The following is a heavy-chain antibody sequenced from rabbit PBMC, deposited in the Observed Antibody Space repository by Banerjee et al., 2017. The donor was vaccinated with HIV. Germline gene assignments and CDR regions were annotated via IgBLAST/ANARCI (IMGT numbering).Heavy chain of an antibody. V-gene: IGHV1S45*01. D-gene: IGHD4-1*01. CDR2: IYAGSSGST. Sequence: QQQLEESGGDLVKPGASLTLTCTASGFSFSSSYWIYWVRQAPGKGLEWIGTIYAGSSGSTWYASWVNGRFTISKTSSTTVTLQMTSLTAADTATYFCARDLAGVIGWNFGLWGPGTLVTVS. J-gene: IGHJ4*01. CDR1: GFSFSSSYW. CDR3: ARDLAGVIGWNFGL.